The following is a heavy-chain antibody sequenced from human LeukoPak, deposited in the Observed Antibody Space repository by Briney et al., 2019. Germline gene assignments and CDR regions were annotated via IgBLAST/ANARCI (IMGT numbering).Heavy chain of an antibody. CDR3: ARDRSAAGPEEFDY. J-gene: IGHJ4*02. D-gene: IGHD6-19*01. V-gene: IGHV1-46*01. CDR2: INPSCGST. CDR1: GYTFTGYY. Sequence: ASVKVSCKASGYTFTGYYMHWVRQAPGQGLEWMGIINPSCGSTSYAQKFQGRVTMTRDQSTSTVYMELSSLRSEDTAVYYCARDRSAAGPEEFDYWDQGTLVTVSS.